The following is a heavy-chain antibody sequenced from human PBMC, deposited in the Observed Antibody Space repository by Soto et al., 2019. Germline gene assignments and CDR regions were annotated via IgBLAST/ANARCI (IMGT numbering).Heavy chain of an antibody. J-gene: IGHJ6*02. V-gene: IGHV1-24*01. CDR1: GYTLTELS. CDR3: ATDPAKIRFLEWHSVDV. CDR2: FDPEDGET. Sequence: SVKVSCKVSGYTLTELSMHWVRQAPGKGLEWMGGFDPEDGETIYAQKFQGRVTMTEDTSTDTAYMELSSLRSEDTAVYYCATDPAKIRFLEWHSVDVWGQGTTVTVSS. D-gene: IGHD3-3*01.